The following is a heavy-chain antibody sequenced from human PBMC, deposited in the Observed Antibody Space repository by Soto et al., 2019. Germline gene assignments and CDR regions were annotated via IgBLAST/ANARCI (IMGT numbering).Heavy chain of an antibody. J-gene: IGHJ6*02. CDR3: AREGSGVVLVPAAMPYYYGMDV. CDR2: ISYDGSNK. Sequence: QVQLVESGGGVVQPGRSLRLSCAASGFTFSSYAMHWVRQAPGKGLEWVAVISYDGSNKYYADSVKGRFTISRDNSKNTLYLQMNSLRAEDTAVYYCAREGSGVVLVPAAMPYYYGMDVWGQGTTVTVSS. V-gene: IGHV3-30-3*01. CDR1: GFTFSSYA. D-gene: IGHD2-2*01.